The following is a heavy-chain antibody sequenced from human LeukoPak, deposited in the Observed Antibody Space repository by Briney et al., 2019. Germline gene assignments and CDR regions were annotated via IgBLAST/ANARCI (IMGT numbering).Heavy chain of an antibody. CDR3: AREYDYGDYTSGSWFDP. V-gene: IGHV4-61*01. CDR1: GGSVSSGSYY. Sequence: SETLSLTCTVSGGSVSSGSYYWSWIRQPPGKGLEWIGYIYYSGSTYYNPSLKSRVTISVDTSKNQFSLKLSSVTAADTAVYYCAREYDYGDYTSGSWFDPWGQGTLVTVSS. J-gene: IGHJ5*02. D-gene: IGHD4-17*01. CDR2: IYYSGST.